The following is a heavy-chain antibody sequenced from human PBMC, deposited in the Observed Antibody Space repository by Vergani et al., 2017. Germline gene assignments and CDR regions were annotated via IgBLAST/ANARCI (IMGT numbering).Heavy chain of an antibody. D-gene: IGHD6-19*01. Sequence: QVQLVESGGGVVQPGRSLRLSCAASGFTFSSYGMHWVRQAPGKGLEWVAVISYDGSNKYYADSVKGRFTISRDNSKNTLYLQMNSLRAEDTAVYYCAKKIAVADHFDYWGQGTLVTVSS. J-gene: IGHJ4*02. CDR2: ISYDGSNK. V-gene: IGHV3-30*18. CDR3: AKKIAVADHFDY. CDR1: GFTFSSYG.